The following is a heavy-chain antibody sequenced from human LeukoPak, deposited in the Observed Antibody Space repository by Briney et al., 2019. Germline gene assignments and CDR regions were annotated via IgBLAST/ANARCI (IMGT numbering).Heavy chain of an antibody. CDR1: GFTFSSYA. CDR2: ISYDGSNK. J-gene: IGHJ4*02. Sequence: GGSLRLSCAASGFTFSSYAMHWVRQAPGKGLEWVAVISYDGSNKYYADSVKGRFTISRDDSKNTLYLQMNSLRAEDTAVYYCARDWALRIAAAGLFDYWGQGTLVTVSS. V-gene: IGHV3-30-3*01. D-gene: IGHD6-13*01. CDR3: ARDWALRIAAAGLFDY.